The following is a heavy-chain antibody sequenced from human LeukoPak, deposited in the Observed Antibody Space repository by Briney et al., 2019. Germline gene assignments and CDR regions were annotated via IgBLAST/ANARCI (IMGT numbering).Heavy chain of an antibody. D-gene: IGHD3-22*01. V-gene: IGHV4-31*03. J-gene: IGHJ3*02. CDR1: GGSISSGGYY. CDR2: VYYSGST. CDR3: ARVLDSSGYYSAFDI. Sequence: SQTLSLTCTVSGGSISSGGYYWSWIRQHPGKGLEWIGYVYYSGSTYYNPSLKSRVTISVDTSKNQFSLKLSSVTAADTAVYYCARVLDSSGYYSAFDIWGQGTMVTVSS.